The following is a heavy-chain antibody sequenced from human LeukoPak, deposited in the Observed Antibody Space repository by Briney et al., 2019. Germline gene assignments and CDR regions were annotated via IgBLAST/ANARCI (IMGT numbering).Heavy chain of an antibody. CDR2: IYYSGST. Sequence: SETLSLTCTVSGGSISSNSYYWGWIRQPPGKGLEWIGSIYYSGSTYYNPSLKSRVTISVDTSKNQFSLKLSSVTAADTAVYYCASGFLTVVVPAGHVWGKGTTVTVSS. J-gene: IGHJ6*04. D-gene: IGHD2-2*01. V-gene: IGHV4-39*07. CDR3: ASGFLTVVVPAGHV. CDR1: GGSISSNSYY.